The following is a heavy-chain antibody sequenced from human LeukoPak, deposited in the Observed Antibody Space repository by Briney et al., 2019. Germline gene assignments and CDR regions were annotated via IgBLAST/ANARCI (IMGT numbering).Heavy chain of an antibody. V-gene: IGHV5-51*01. Sequence: GESLKISCQASGYRFSSYWVAWVRQMSGTGLEWMGSIYPDDSDTSYSPSFKGQVTMSADKSISTAYLEWSSLTATDTAIYYCARLGAYAPGSYLDSWGQGTLITVSS. CDR3: ARLGAYAPGSYLDS. D-gene: IGHD3-10*01. J-gene: IGHJ4*02. CDR1: GYRFSSYW. CDR2: IYPDDSDT.